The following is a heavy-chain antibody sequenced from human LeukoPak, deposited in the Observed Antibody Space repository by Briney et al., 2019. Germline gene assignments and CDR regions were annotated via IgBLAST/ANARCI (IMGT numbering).Heavy chain of an antibody. Sequence: GGSLRLSCAASGFTFSSYSMNWVRQAPGKGLEWVSYISSTSSTIYYADSVKGRFTISRDTAKNSLYLQMNSLRAEDTAVYSCAELGITMIGGVWGKGTSVTISS. CDR2: ISSTSSTI. D-gene: IGHD3-10*02. CDR1: GFTFSSYS. J-gene: IGHJ6*04. CDR3: AELGITMIGGV. V-gene: IGHV3-48*01.